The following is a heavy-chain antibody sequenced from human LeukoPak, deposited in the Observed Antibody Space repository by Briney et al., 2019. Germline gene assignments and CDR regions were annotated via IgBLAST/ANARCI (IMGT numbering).Heavy chain of an antibody. D-gene: IGHD2-2*02. CDR1: GFTFVNYA. CDR3: AKNPYRSSTSCYKGGDYYYYYYMDV. Sequence: GGSLRLSCAASGFTFVNYAMNCVRQAPGKGLEWVSGISGSGGSTYYADSVKGRFTISRDNSENTLYLQMNGLGAEDSAVYYCAKNPYRSSTSCYKGGDYYYYYYMDVWGKGTTVTVSS. CDR2: ISGSGGST. J-gene: IGHJ6*03. V-gene: IGHV3-23*01.